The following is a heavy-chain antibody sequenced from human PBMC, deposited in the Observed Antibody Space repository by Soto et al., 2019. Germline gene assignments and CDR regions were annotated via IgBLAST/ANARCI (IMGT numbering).Heavy chain of an antibody. D-gene: IGHD3-10*01. CDR2: ISYDGSNK. Sequence: QVQPVESGGGVVQPGRSLRLSCAASGFTFSSYGMHWVRQAPGKGLEWVAVISYDGSNKYYADSVKGRFTISRDNSKNXXYLQMNSLRAEDTAVYYCAKEVYYYGSGRTAGMDVWGQGTTVTVSS. J-gene: IGHJ6*02. V-gene: IGHV3-30*18. CDR1: GFTFSSYG. CDR3: AKEVYYYGSGRTAGMDV.